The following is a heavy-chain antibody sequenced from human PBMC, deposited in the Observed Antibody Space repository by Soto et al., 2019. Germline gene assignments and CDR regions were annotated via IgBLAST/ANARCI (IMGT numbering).Heavy chain of an antibody. D-gene: IGHD2-21*02. CDR1: GFTVSSHY. J-gene: IGHJ2*01. CDR3: ARDYYGGNSRYVAL. CDR2: IYSGGST. Sequence: EVQLVESGGGLVQPGGSLRLSCAASGFTVSSHYMSWVRQAPGKGLEWVSVIYSGGSTYYTDSVKGRFTISRDNSKNTLFLQMDSLSGEDTAVYYCARDYYGGNSRYVALWGRGTLVTVSS. V-gene: IGHV3-66*01.